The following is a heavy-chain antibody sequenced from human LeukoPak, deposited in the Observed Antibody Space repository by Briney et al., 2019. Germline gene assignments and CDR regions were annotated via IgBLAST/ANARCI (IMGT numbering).Heavy chain of an antibody. V-gene: IGHV4-59*01. J-gene: IGHJ5*02. CDR3: ARGIIVGATWGENYNCFDP. CDR1: GASLSTYY. Sequence: SETLSLTCIVSGASLSTYYGTWIRQAPGKGLEWIGYIFYSGGTNCNSSLKSRVTLSIDTSKNQFSLELTSVTAADTAVYYCARGIIVGATWGENYNCFDPWGQGTLVTVSS. D-gene: IGHD1-26*01. CDR2: IFYSGGT.